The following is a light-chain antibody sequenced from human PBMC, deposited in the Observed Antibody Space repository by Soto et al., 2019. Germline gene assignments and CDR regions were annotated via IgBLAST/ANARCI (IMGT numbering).Light chain of an antibody. V-gene: IGLV1-40*01. CDR1: SSNIGAGYD. J-gene: IGLJ2*01. Sequence: QSVLTQPPSVSGAPGQRVTISCTGTSSNIGAGYDVHWYQQLPGTAPKLLSYGDRFSGSKSGTSAYLAITGLKAEDEADYFCQSFDSSLSAHVVFGGGTNLTVL. CDR2: G. CDR3: QSFDSSLSAHVV.